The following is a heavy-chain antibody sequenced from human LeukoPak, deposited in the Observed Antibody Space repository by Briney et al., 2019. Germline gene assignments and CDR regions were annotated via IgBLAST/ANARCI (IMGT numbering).Heavy chain of an antibody. CDR3: AAKRITMARGVISPLDY. CDR2: INHSGST. D-gene: IGHD3-10*01. V-gene: IGHV4-34*01. J-gene: IGHJ4*02. Sequence: SETLSLTCAVYGGSFSGYYWSWIRQPPGKGLEWIGEINHSGSTNYNPSLKSRVTISVDTSKNQFSLKLSSVTAADTAVYYCAAKRITMARGVISPLDYWGQGTLVTVSS. CDR1: GGSFSGYY.